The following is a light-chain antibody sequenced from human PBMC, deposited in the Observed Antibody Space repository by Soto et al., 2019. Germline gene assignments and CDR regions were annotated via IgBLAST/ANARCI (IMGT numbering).Light chain of an antibody. CDR3: SSYTSSRPYV. CDR2: GVS. J-gene: IGLJ1*01. V-gene: IGLV2-14*01. CDR1: NSDIGTLNS. Sequence: QSALTQPASVSASPGQSITISCTETNSDIGTLNSVSWYQQFPGKAPKLMIFGVSVRPSGVSTRFSGSKFGNTAFLYISGLQAEDEADYYCSSYTSSRPYVFGSGTKVTVL.